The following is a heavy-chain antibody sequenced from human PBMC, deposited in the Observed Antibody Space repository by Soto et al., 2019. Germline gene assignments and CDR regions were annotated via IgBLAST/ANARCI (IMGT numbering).Heavy chain of an antibody. CDR1: GYTFTSYD. J-gene: IGHJ4*02. D-gene: IGHD3-22*01. V-gene: IGHV1-18*01. Sequence: ASVKVSCKASGYTFTSYDITWMRQAPGQGLEWMGWISAYDGSTSYAQKFQGRVTMTRDTSTSTVYMELSSLRSEDTAVYYCARRYYYDSSGYYPYYFDYWGQGTLVTVSS. CDR2: ISAYDGST. CDR3: ARRYYYDSSGYYPYYFDY.